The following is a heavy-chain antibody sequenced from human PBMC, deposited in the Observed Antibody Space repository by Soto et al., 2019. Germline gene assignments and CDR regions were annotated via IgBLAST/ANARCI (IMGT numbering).Heavy chain of an antibody. J-gene: IGHJ4*02. CDR3: ARPSDHDDALGY. CDR1: GGSMSGYY. D-gene: IGHD5-12*01. CDR2: IYYSGTT. V-gene: IGHV4-59*08. Sequence: SETLSLTCTVSGGSMSGYYWSWIRQPPGKRLEWIGYIYYSGTTNYNPSLKSRVTMSVDTSKNQFSLKVRSVTAADTALYYCARPSDHDDALGYWGQGTLVTVSS.